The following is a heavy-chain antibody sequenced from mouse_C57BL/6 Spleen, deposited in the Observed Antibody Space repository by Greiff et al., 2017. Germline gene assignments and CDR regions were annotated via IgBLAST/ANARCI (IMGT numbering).Heavy chain of an antibody. CDR3: ARREDYYGSSYGYFDV. D-gene: IGHD1-1*01. J-gene: IGHJ1*03. Sequence: QVQLQQSGAELVRPGTSVKVSCKASGYAFTNYLIEWVKQRPGQGLEWIGVINPGSGGTNYNEKFKGKATLTADKSSSTAYMQLSSLTSEDSAVYYCARREDYYGSSYGYFDVWGTGTTVTVSS. V-gene: IGHV1-54*01. CDR1: GYAFTNYL. CDR2: INPGSGGT.